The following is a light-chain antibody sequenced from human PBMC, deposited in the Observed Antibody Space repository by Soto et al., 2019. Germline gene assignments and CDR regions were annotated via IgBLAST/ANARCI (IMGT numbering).Light chain of an antibody. Sequence: EIQMTQSPSFLSASVGDRVTITCRASQAISNYLNWYQQKPGKAPKLLIYAASSLQSGVPSRFSGSGSGTDFTLTISSLQPEDFATYYCQQSYSTPRTFGQGTK. V-gene: IGKV1-39*01. CDR1: QAISNY. J-gene: IGKJ1*01. CDR2: AAS. CDR3: QQSYSTPRT.